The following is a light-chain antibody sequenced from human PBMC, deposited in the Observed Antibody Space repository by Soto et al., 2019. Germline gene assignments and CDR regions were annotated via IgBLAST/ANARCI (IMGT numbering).Light chain of an antibody. CDR1: SSDVGGYDY. CDR3: KSRTTRNTLV. V-gene: IGLV2-14*01. CDR2: EVT. J-gene: IGLJ3*02. Sequence: QSVLTPPASVSGSPGQSITISCTGTSSDVGGYDYVSWYQQHPGKAPKLIIYEVTHRPSGVSSRFYGSRSGNTASLTISGLQAEDEADYYCKSRTTRNTLVFGGGTKLTVL.